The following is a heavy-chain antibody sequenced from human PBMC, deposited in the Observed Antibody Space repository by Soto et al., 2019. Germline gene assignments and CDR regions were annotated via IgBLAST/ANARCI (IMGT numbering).Heavy chain of an antibody. CDR1: GYTFPGYY. J-gene: IGHJ4*02. CDR2: INPNSGGT. D-gene: IGHD6-6*01. Sequence: APVKVSCKASGYTFPGYYMHWVRQAPGQGLERMGWINPNSGGTNYAQKFQRRATMTRDTSISTAHMDLSRLRSDDTAVYYCARLAAFEYRRSDLAYWGQGTLDTVSS. CDR3: ARLAAFEYRRSDLAY. V-gene: IGHV1-2*02.